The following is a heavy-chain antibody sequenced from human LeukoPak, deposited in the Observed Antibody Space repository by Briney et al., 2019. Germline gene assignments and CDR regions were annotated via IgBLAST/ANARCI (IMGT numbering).Heavy chain of an antibody. D-gene: IGHD3-10*01. CDR3: LRGGFPFGNF. V-gene: IGHV1-8*01. Sequence: GPSVKVSCKASGYIFTNYNINWGRRATGQGLGWMGWMNPNTGSTGYAQKFQNRITLTRNTSINTAYMDLSSLESEDTAFYYCLRGGFPFGNFWGQGTLVTVSS. CDR2: MNPNTGST. CDR1: GYIFTNYN. J-gene: IGHJ4*02.